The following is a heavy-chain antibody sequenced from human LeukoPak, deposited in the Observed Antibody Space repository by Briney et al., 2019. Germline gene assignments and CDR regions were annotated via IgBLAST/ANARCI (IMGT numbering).Heavy chain of an antibody. Sequence: GGSLRLSCAASGFIFTGYFMSWVRQAPGKGLEWVASIKHDGSEKYYVDSVRGRFTISRDNTKNLLYLQMSSLRAEDTAVYYCATDRGGRTSGYYLYYFEYWGQGTLVTFSS. CDR1: GFIFTGYF. D-gene: IGHD3-3*01. CDR2: IKHDGSEK. CDR3: ATDRGGRTSGYYLYYFEY. V-gene: IGHV3-7*01. J-gene: IGHJ4*02.